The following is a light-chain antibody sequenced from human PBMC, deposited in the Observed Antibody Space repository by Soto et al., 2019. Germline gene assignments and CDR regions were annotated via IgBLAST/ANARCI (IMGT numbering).Light chain of an antibody. CDR3: QHYDSSSPIT. Sequence: DIPMTQSPSTLSASVGDRVTITCRASQRISIWLAWYQQKPGKAPELLIYDASSLGSGVPSRFSGSGSGTEFTLTISSLQPDDFATYYCQHYDSSSPITFGQGTKLEIK. V-gene: IGKV1-5*01. CDR2: DAS. J-gene: IGKJ2*01. CDR1: QRISIW.